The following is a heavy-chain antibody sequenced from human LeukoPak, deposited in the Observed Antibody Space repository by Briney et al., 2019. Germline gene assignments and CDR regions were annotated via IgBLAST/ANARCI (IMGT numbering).Heavy chain of an antibody. J-gene: IGHJ3*02. CDR1: GYTFTGYY. CDR2: INPNSGGT. CDR3: ASSSKGGYSRDAFDI. D-gene: IGHD6-13*01. V-gene: IGHV1-2*02. Sequence: ASVKVSCKASGYTFTGYYMHWVRQAPGQGLDWMGWINPNSGGTNFAQNFQGRVTMTRDTSISTAYMELSRLRSDDTAVYYCASSSKGGYSRDAFDIWGQGTMVTVSS.